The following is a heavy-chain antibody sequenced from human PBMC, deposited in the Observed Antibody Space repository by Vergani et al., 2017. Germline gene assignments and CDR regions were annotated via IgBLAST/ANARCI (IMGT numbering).Heavy chain of an antibody. CDR1: GYSFTSYW. J-gene: IGHJ3*02. V-gene: IGHV5-51*01. D-gene: IGHD1-1*01. CDR2: IYPGDSDT. CDR3: ARHGEAGTTAYDAFDI. Sequence: EVQLVQSGAEVKKPGESLKISCKGSGYSFTSYWIGWVRQMPGKGLEWMGIIYPGDSDTRYSPSFQGPVTISADKSISTAYLQWSSLKASDTAMYYCARHGEAGTTAYDAFDIWGQGTMVTVSS.